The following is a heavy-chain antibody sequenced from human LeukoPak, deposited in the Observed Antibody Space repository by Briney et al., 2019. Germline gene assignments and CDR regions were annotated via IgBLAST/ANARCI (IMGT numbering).Heavy chain of an antibody. CDR3: ARCYYGSGSYPNDY. D-gene: IGHD3-10*01. J-gene: IGHJ4*02. V-gene: IGHV3-74*01. Sequence: GGSLRLSCAAPGFTFSSYWMHWVRQAPGKGLVWVSRINSDGISTSYADSVKGRFTISRDNAKNTLYLQMNSLRAEDTAVYYCARCYYGSGSYPNDYWGQGTLVTVSS. CDR1: GFTFSSYW. CDR2: INSDGIST.